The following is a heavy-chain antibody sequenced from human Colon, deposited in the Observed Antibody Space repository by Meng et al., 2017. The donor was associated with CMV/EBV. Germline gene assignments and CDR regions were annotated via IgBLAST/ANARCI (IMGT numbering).Heavy chain of an antibody. CDR2: ISHSGST. CDR1: GGSISSYY. J-gene: IGHJ4*02. Sequence: SETLSLTCTVFGGSISSYYWSWIRQPPGKGLEYLGYISHSGSTNYNPSLESRVTISVDTSKNQFSLRLTSVTAADTAVYYCARRSPPHNFGGKRGHYFDYWGQGTMVTVSS. D-gene: IGHD4-23*01. V-gene: IGHV4-59*01. CDR3: ARRSPPHNFGGKRGHYFDY.